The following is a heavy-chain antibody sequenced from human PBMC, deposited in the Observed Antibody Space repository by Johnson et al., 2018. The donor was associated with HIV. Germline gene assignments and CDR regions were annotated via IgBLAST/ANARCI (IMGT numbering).Heavy chain of an antibody. Sequence: QVQLVESGGGLLKPGGSLRLSCAASGFTFSDYYMSWIRQAPGKGLEWISYIGSSGSPIYYADSVRGRFTISRDNAKNSLYLQMNSMKTEDTAVYYCTTVGIAVAGALPIWGQGTMVTVSS. D-gene: IGHD6-19*01. J-gene: IGHJ3*02. V-gene: IGHV3-11*01. CDR3: TTVGIAVAGALPI. CDR2: IGSSGSPI. CDR1: GFTFSDYY.